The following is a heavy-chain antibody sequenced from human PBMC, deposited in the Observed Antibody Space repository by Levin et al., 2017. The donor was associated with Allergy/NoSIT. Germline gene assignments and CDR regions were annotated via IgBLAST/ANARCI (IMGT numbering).Heavy chain of an antibody. D-gene: IGHD3-9*01. J-gene: IGHJ3*02. CDR1: GFTFSNYG. V-gene: IGHV3-33*01. CDR3: ARGRYFDWDSDACEI. Sequence: PGESLKISCAASGFTFSNYGFHWVRQAPGKGLEWVAVIWYDGSHKYSADSVKGRFTISRDNSKDTLYLEMNSLRTEDTALYYCARGRYFDWDSDACEIWGQGTMVTVSS. CDR2: IWYDGSHK.